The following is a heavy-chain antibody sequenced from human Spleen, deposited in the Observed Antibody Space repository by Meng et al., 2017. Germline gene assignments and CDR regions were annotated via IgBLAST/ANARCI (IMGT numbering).Heavy chain of an antibody. Sequence: ESLKISCAASGFTFSSYEMNWVRQAPGKGLEWIGEINHSGSTNYNPSLKSRVTISIDTSKNQFSLNLNSVTAGDTAVYYCARGWGAAAGISDYWGQGALVTVSS. D-gene: IGHD6-13*01. CDR2: INHSGST. V-gene: IGHV4-34*01. J-gene: IGHJ4*02. CDR3: ARGWGAAAGISDY. CDR1: GFTFSSYE.